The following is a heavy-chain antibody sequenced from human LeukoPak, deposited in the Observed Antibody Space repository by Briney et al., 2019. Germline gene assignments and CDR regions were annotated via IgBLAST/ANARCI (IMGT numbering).Heavy chain of an antibody. D-gene: IGHD3-3*01. CDR3: GRAGARVFGVYAFDI. J-gene: IGHJ3*02. CDR1: GGSFSGYY. Sequence: SETLSLTCAVYGGSFSGYYWSWIRQPPGKGLEWIGEINYSGSTNYNPSLKSRVTISVDTSKNQFSLKLSYVTAAGPAVYYCGRAGARVFGVYAFDIWGQGTMVTVSS. V-gene: IGHV4-34*01. CDR2: INYSGST.